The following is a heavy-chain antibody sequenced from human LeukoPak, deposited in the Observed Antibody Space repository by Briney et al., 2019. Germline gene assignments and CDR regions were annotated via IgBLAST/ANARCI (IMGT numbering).Heavy chain of an antibody. V-gene: IGHV4-38-2*01. CDR2: IYYSGST. CDR1: GFTFSNAW. CDR3: ARSMVRGVISY. J-gene: IGHJ4*02. D-gene: IGHD3-10*01. Sequence: GSLRLSCAASGFTFSNAWMSWVRQAPGKGLEWIGSIYYSGSTYYNPSLKSRVTISVDTSKNQFSLKLSSVTAADTAVYYCARSMVRGVISYWGQGTLVTVSS.